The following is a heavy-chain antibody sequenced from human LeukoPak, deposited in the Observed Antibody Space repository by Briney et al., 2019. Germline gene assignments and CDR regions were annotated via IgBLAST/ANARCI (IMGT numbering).Heavy chain of an antibody. Sequence: SETLSLTCTVSGGSISSGSYYWSWIRQPAGKGLEWIGRIYTSGSTNYNPSLKSRVTMSVDTSKDQFSLKLSSVTAADTAVYYCARGSMVRGDTSQYAFDIWGQGTMVTVSS. D-gene: IGHD3-10*01. CDR2: IYTSGST. V-gene: IGHV4-61*02. J-gene: IGHJ3*02. CDR1: GGSISSGSYY. CDR3: ARGSMVRGDTSQYAFDI.